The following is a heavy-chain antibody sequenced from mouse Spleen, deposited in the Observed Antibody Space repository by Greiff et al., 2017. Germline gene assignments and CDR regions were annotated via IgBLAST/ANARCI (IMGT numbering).Heavy chain of an antibody. D-gene: IGHD2-10*02. CDR3: ARQAYGNYASWFAY. CDR2: ISSGSSTI. CDR1: GFTFSDYG. Sequence: EVQGVESGGGLVKPGGSLKLSCAASGFTFSDYGMHWVRQAPEKGLEWVAYISSGSSTIYYADTVKGRFTISRDNAKNTLFLQMTSLRSEDTAMYYCARQAYGNYASWFAYWGQGTLVTVSA. J-gene: IGHJ3*01. V-gene: IGHV5-17*01.